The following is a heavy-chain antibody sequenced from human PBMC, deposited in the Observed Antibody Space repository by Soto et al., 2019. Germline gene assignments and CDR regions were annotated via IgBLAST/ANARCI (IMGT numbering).Heavy chain of an antibody. D-gene: IGHD1-26*01. CDR3: ARQTGLGATNY. J-gene: IGHJ4*02. CDR1: GFTLSSSW. Sequence: GGSLRLSCAASGFTLSSSWMHWVRQAPGEGLVWVSYIKPDGSRAKDADSVKGRFTISRDNARNTLYLRMNSLREEESAMYYCARQTGLGATNYWGRGTLVTVSS. V-gene: IGHV3-74*03. CDR2: IKPDGSRA.